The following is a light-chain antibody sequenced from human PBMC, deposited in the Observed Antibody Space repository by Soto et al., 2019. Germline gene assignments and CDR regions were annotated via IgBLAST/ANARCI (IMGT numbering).Light chain of an antibody. Sequence: QSVLTQPPSVSGAPGQRVTISCTGSSSNIGAGYDVHWYQQLPGTAPKLLIYGNGNRPSGVPDRFSGSKSGTSASLAITGLQAEDEADYYCSSYTTRSTLVFGGGTKLTVL. CDR2: GNG. CDR3: SSYTTRSTLV. J-gene: IGLJ2*01. V-gene: IGLV1-40*01. CDR1: SSNIGAGYD.